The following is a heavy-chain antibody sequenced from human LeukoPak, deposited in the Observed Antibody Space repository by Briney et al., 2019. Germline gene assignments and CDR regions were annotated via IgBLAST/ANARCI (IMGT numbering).Heavy chain of an antibody. V-gene: IGHV3-20*04. D-gene: IGHD3-10*01. CDR3: ARDVLLWFGETRNYGMDV. CDR1: GFTFDDYG. J-gene: IGHJ6*02. Sequence: GGSLRLSCAASGFTFDDYGMSWVRQAPGKGLEWVSGINWNGGSTGYADSVKGRFTISRDNAKNSLYLQMNSLRAEDTALHYCARDVLLWFGETRNYGMDVWGQGTTVTVSS. CDR2: INWNGGST.